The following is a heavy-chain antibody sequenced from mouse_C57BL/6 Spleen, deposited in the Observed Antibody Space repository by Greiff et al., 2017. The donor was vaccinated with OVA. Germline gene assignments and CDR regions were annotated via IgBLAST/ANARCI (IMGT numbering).Heavy chain of an antibody. Sequence: LVESGPELVKPGASVKISCKASGYAFSSSWMNWVKQRPGKGLEWIGRIYPGDGDTNYNGKFKGKATLTADKSSSTAYMQLSSLTSEDSAVYFCARREVTYFDYWGQGTTLTVSS. D-gene: IGHD2-1*01. V-gene: IGHV1-82*01. CDR2: IYPGDGDT. CDR3: ARREVTYFDY. CDR1: GYAFSSSW. J-gene: IGHJ2*01.